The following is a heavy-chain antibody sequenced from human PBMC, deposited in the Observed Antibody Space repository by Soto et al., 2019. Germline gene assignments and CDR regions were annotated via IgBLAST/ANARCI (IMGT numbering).Heavy chain of an antibody. J-gene: IGHJ5*02. D-gene: IGHD3-3*01. CDR1: GYTFTSYA. CDR2: INAGNGNT. Sequence: AASEKVSCKASGYTFTSYAMHWVRQAPGQRLEWMGWINAGNGNTKYSQKFQGRVTITRDTSASTAYMELSSLRSEDTAVYYCAREGPKVLEWYNWFDPWGQGTLVTVS. V-gene: IGHV1-3*01. CDR3: AREGPKVLEWYNWFDP.